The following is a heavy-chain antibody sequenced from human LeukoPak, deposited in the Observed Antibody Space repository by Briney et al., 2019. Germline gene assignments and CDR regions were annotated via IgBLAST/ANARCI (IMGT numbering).Heavy chain of an antibody. Sequence: AGGSLRLSCAASGFTFSSYSINWVRQAAGKGLEWVSSIRISSSYIYYANSVKGRFTISRDNAKNSLYLQMNSLRAEDTAVYYCARGPQKNGHSSGYPGYFDYWGQGTLVTVSS. CDR3: ARGPQKNGHSSGYPGYFDY. CDR2: IRISSSYI. CDR1: GFTFSSYS. D-gene: IGHD3-22*01. J-gene: IGHJ4*02. V-gene: IGHV3-21*01.